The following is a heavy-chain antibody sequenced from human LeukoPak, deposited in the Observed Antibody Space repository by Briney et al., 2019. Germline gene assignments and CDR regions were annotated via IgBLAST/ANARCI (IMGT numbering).Heavy chain of an antibody. V-gene: IGHV3-23*01. CDR2: ISGSGGST. Sequence: GGSLRLSCAASGFTFSSYAMSWVRQAPGKGLEWVSGISGSGGSTYYADSVKGRFTISRDNSKNTLYVQMNSLRAEDTAVYYCAKGITMVRGVIYGYFDYWGQGTQVTVSS. J-gene: IGHJ4*02. CDR1: GFTFSSYA. D-gene: IGHD3-10*01. CDR3: AKGITMVRGVIYGYFDY.